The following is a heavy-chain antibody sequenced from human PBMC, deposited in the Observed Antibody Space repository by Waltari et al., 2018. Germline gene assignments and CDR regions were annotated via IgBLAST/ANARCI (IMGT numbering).Heavy chain of an antibody. V-gene: IGHV4-34*01. CDR2: VNQEGGT. CDR1: GGSFCGYY. CDR3: ARAPSMGGGWFDP. D-gene: IGHD3-16*01. Sequence: QVQLQQWGAGLLKPSETLSLTCAVYGGSFCGYYWGWIRQPPGKGLEWIGEVNQEGGTNYNPSLKSRDTKSVGTSKNQLSLKRSAVTAGDTAGYYCARAPSMGGGWFDPWGQGTLVTVSS. J-gene: IGHJ5*02.